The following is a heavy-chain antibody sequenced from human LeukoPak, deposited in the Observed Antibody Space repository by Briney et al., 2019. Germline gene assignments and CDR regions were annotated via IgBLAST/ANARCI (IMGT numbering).Heavy chain of an antibody. CDR1: GFTFSSYW. D-gene: IGHD3-3*01. CDR3: ARGSFGVVIRYYYYYYYMDV. V-gene: IGHV3-7*01. Sequence: GGSLRLSCAASGFTFSSYWMSWVGQAPGKGLGGLANIKQDGSEKYYVDSVKGRFTISRDNAKNSLYLQMNSLRAEDTAVYYCARGSFGVVIRYYYYYYYMDVWGKGTTVTVSS. J-gene: IGHJ6*03. CDR2: IKQDGSEK.